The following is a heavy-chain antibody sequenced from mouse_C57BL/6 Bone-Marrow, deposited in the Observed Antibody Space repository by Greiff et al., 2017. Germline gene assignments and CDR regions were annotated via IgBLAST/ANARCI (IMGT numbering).Heavy chain of an antibody. D-gene: IGHD2-3*01. J-gene: IGHJ2*01. Sequence: VQLKQSGAELVRPGASVKLSCTASGFNIQDDYMHWVKQRPEQGLEWIGWIDPENGDTEYASKFQGKATITADTSSNTAYLQLSSLTSEDTAGYYCTTFDGYYGDDWGQGTTLTVSS. CDR2: IDPENGDT. CDR1: GFNIQDDY. CDR3: TTFDGYYGDD. V-gene: IGHV14-4*01.